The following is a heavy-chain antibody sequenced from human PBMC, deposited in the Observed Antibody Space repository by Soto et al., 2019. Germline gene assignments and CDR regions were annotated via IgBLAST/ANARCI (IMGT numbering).Heavy chain of an antibody. J-gene: IGHJ5*02. CDR2: IYSGGTT. V-gene: IGHV3-66*01. Sequence: EVQLVESGGGLVQPGGSLRLSCAASGFTVSSNYMSWVRQAPGKGLEWVSVIYSGGTTYYADSVKGRFTISRDNSNNTLYLQMNILRAEDTAVYYCARNGDSSDYRGWFDPWGQGTLVTVSS. CDR3: ARNGDSSDYRGWFDP. D-gene: IGHD3-22*01. CDR1: GFTVSSNY.